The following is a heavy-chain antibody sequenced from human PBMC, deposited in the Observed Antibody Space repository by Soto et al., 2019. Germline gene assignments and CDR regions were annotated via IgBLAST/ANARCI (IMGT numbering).Heavy chain of an antibody. D-gene: IGHD4-17*01. CDR3: ARKNGVLDAFDI. J-gene: IGHJ3*02. CDR2: IYYSGST. CDR1: GYSISSSNW. Sequence: QVQLQESGPGLVKPSDTLSHTCAVSGYSISSSNWWGWIRQPPGKGLEWIGYIYYSGSTYYNPSLKSRVXTXVXXSKNQFSLKLSSVTAVDTAVYYCARKNGVLDAFDIWGQGTMVTVSS. V-gene: IGHV4-28*01.